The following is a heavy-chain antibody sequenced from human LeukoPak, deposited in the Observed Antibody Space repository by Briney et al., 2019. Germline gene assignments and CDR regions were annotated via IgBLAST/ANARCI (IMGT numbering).Heavy chain of an antibody. CDR1: GGSISSYY. CDR2: IYYSGST. CDR3: ARDTGYCSSTSCYYHGMDV. D-gene: IGHD2-2*01. V-gene: IGHV4-59*01. J-gene: IGHJ6*02. Sequence: SETLSLTCTVSGGSISSYYWSWIRQPPGKGLEWIGYIYYSGSTNYNPSLKSRVTISVDTSKNQFSLKLSSVTAADTAVYYCARDTGYCSSTSCYYHGMDVWGQGTTVTVSS.